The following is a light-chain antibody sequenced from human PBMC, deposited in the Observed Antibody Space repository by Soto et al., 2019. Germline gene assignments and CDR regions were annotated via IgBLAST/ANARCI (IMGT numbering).Light chain of an antibody. CDR3: QQAKSLLPFI. Sequence: DIQMTQSPSSVSASVGDRVTITCRASQDIGNWLAWYQQKPGKAPKLLIYAASSLQSGVPSRFSGSGSGTDFTLTISSLQPEDSATYYCQQAKSLLPFIFGPGTRVEIK. CDR2: AAS. J-gene: IGKJ3*01. V-gene: IGKV1D-12*01. CDR1: QDIGNW.